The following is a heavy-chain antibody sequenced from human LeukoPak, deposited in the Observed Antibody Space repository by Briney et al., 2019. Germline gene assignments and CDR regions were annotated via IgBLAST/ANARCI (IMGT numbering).Heavy chain of an antibody. J-gene: IGHJ5*02. Sequence: ASVKVSCKASGYTFTSYYMHWVRQAPGQGLEWMGIINPSGGSTSYAQKFQGRVTMTRDTSTSTVYMELSSLRSEDTAVYYCARAGSLLWFGSWDWFDPWGQGTLVTVSS. V-gene: IGHV1-46*01. D-gene: IGHD3-10*01. CDR3: ARAGSLLWFGSWDWFDP. CDR2: INPSGGST. CDR1: GYTFTSYY.